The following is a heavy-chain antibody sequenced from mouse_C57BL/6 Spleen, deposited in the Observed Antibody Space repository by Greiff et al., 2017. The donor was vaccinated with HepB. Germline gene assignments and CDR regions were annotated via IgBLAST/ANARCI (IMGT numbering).Heavy chain of an antibody. CDR3: ARDYYGSMDY. D-gene: IGHD1-1*01. J-gene: IGHJ4*01. Sequence: EVQGVESGGDLVKPGGSLKLSCAASGFTFSSYGMSWVRQTPDKRLEWVATISSGGSYTYYPDSVKGRFTISRDNAKNTLYLQMSSLKSEDTAMYYCARDYYGSMDYWGQGTSVTVSS. CDR2: ISSGGSYT. CDR1: GFTFSSYG. V-gene: IGHV5-6*01.